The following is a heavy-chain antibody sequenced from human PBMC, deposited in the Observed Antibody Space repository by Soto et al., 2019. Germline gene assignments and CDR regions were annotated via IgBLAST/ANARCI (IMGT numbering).Heavy chain of an antibody. V-gene: IGHV1-69*04. J-gene: IGHJ4*02. CDR1: GGTFSPYT. D-gene: IGHD3-10*01. CDR2: IIPFHGVT. Sequence: SVKVSCKASGGTFSPYTINWVRQAPGQGLEWMGRIIPFHGVTNYAQKFQARVTITADKSTSTAYMEMSGLRFEDTAMYYCTRDWEITVSTWSFGGFWGRGTLVTVSS. CDR3: TRDWEITVSTWSFGGF.